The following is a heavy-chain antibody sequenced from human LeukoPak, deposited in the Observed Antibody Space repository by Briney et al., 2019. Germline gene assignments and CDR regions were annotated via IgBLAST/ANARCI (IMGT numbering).Heavy chain of an antibody. D-gene: IGHD3-9*01. CDR2: MNHNSGNT. CDR1: GYTFTSYD. J-gene: IGHJ6*02. CDR3: ARLPLRYFDWSLSRGPYYYYGMDV. V-gene: IGHV1-8*01. Sequence: ASVKVSCKASGYTFTSYDIHWVRQATGQGLEWMGWMNHNSGNTGYAQKFQGRVTMTRNTSISTAYMELSSLRSEDTAVYYCARLPLRYFDWSLSRGPYYYYGMDVWGQGTTVTVSS.